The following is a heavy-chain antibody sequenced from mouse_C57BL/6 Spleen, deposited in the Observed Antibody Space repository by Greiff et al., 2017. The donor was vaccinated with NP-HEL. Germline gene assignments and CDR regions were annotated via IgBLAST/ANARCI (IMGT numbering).Heavy chain of an antibody. CDR2: ISSGSSTI. CDR1: GFTFSDYG. J-gene: IGHJ1*03. Sequence: EVQLVESGGGLVKPGGSLKLSCAASGFTFSDYGMHWVRQAPEKGLEWVAYISSGSSTIYYAATVKGRFTISRDNAKNTLFLQMTSLRSEDTAMYYCARFTVYFEVWGTGTTVTVSS. V-gene: IGHV5-17*01. CDR3: ARFTVYFEV.